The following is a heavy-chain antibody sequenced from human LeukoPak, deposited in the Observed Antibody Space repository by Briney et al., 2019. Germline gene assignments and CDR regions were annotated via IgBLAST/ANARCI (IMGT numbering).Heavy chain of an antibody. CDR3: ARDSRVSDAFDI. CDR1: GMTFSNHW. J-gene: IGHJ3*02. D-gene: IGHD3-22*01. V-gene: IGHV3-7*01. Sequence: GGSLRLSCAASGMTFSNHWMHWVRQAPGKGLEWVANIKQDGSEKYYVDSVKGRFTISRDNAKNSLYLQMNSLRAEDTAVYYCARDSRVSDAFDIWGQGTMVTVSS. CDR2: IKQDGSEK.